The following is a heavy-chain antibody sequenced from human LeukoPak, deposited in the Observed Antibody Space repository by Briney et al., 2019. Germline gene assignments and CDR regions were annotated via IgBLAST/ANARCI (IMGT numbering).Heavy chain of an antibody. V-gene: IGHV1-46*01. D-gene: IGHD5-12*01. Sequence: ASVKVSCKASGYTFTSYYMHWVRQAPGQGLEWMGIINPSGGSTSYAQKFQGRVTMTEDTSSDTAYMKLSSLRSEDTAVYYCATEKHVDIVATGEAFDLWGQGTMVTVSS. J-gene: IGHJ3*01. CDR2: INPSGGST. CDR3: ATEKHVDIVATGEAFDL. CDR1: GYTFTSYY.